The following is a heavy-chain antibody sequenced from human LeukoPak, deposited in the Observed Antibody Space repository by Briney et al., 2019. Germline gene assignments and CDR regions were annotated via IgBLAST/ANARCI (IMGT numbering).Heavy chain of an antibody. Sequence: SETLSLTCTVSGGSISSYYWSWIRQPAGKGLEWIGRIYTSGSTNYNPSLKSRVTMSVDTSKNQFSLKLSSVTAADTAVYYCARWPDYDFLGSPLDVWGKGTTVTVSS. V-gene: IGHV4-4*07. CDR2: IYTSGST. J-gene: IGHJ6*04. D-gene: IGHD3-3*01. CDR3: ARWPDYDFLGSPLDV. CDR1: GGSISSYY.